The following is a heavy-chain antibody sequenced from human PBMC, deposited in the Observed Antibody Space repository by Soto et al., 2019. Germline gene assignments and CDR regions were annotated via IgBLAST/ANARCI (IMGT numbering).Heavy chain of an antibody. J-gene: IGHJ6*03. CDR2: IYYSGST. V-gene: IGHV4-59*01. D-gene: IGHD4-17*01. CDR3: ARRVPFSVTKKPTSLYYYYYMDV. Sequence: SETLSLTCTVSGGSISSYYWSWIRQPPGKGLEWIGYIYYSGSTNYNPSLKSRVTISVDTSKNQFSLKLSSVTAADTAVYYCARRVPFSVTKKPTSLYYYYYMDVWGKGTTVTVSS. CDR1: GGSISSYY.